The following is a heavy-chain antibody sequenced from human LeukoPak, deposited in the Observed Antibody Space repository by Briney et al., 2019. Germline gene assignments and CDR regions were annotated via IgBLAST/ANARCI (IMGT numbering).Heavy chain of an antibody. V-gene: IGHV5-51*01. D-gene: IGHD1-26*01. CDR1: GYSFTSYW. Sequence: GESLKISCKGSGYSFTSYWIGWARQMPGKGLEWMGIIYPGDSDTRYSPSFQGQVTISADKSISTAYLQWSSLKASDTAMYYCARVISGSYYFGYYFDYWGQGTLVTVSS. CDR2: IYPGDSDT. J-gene: IGHJ4*02. CDR3: ARVISGSYYFGYYFDY.